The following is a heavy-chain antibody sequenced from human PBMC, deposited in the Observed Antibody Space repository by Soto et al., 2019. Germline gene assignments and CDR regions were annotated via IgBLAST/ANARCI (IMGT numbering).Heavy chain of an antibody. CDR1: GGSISSGGYS. D-gene: IGHD3-16*01. J-gene: IGHJ4*02. V-gene: IGHV4-30-2*01. Sequence: SETLSLTCAVFGGSISSGGYSWSWIRQPPGKGLEWIGYIYHSGSTYYNPSLKSRVTISVDRSKNQFSLKLSSVTAADTAVYYCARGPPFHWGQGTLVTVS. CDR2: IYHSGST. CDR3: ARGPPFH.